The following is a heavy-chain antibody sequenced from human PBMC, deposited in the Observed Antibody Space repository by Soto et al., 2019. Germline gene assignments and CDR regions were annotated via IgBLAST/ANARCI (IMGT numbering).Heavy chain of an antibody. Sequence: GGSLRLSCAASGFTFSSYAMSWVRQAPGKGLEWVSAISGSVGSTYYADSVKGRFTISRDNSKNTLYLQMNSLRAEDTAVYYCARERGAGESSGSYYETYYYMDVWGKGTTVTVSS. CDR3: ARERGAGESSGSYYETYYYMDV. V-gene: IGHV3-23*01. J-gene: IGHJ6*03. CDR1: GFTFSSYA. CDR2: ISGSVGST. D-gene: IGHD3-10*01.